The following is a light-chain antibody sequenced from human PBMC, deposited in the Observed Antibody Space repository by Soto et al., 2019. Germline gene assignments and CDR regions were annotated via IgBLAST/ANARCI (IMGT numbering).Light chain of an antibody. CDR2: DVS. Sequence: QSALTQPASVSGCPGQSITISCTGTSSDVGGYNYVSWYQQHPGKAPKLMIYDVSNRPSGVSNRFSGSKSGNTASLTISGLQAEDEADYYCSSYTSSSTFYVFGTGTKLTVL. CDR1: SSDVGGYNY. V-gene: IGLV2-14*01. J-gene: IGLJ1*01. CDR3: SSYTSSSTFYV.